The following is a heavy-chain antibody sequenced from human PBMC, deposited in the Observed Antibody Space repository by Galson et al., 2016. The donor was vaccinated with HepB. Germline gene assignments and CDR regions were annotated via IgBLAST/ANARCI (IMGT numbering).Heavy chain of an antibody. CDR1: GGSFSGYY. D-gene: IGHD1-26*01. CDR2: INHSGNT. Sequence: SETLSLTCAVYGGSFSGYYWSWVRQPPGKGLEWIGEINHSGNTIYNPSLKSRVTISLDTPKNLFTLQLSSVTAADTAVYYCARSSGRYQSSNDYWGQGTLVTVSS. V-gene: IGHV4-34*01. CDR3: ARSSGRYQSSNDY. J-gene: IGHJ4*02.